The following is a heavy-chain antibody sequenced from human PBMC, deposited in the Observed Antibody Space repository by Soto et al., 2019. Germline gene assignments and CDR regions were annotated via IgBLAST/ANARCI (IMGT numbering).Heavy chain of an antibody. CDR2: IYYSGST. CDR1: GGSISSGGYY. V-gene: IGHV4-31*03. D-gene: IGHD1-7*01. CDR3: ARGPGGGWNYRVDAFDI. J-gene: IGHJ3*02. Sequence: QVQLQESGPGLVKPSQTLSLTCTVSGGSISSGGYYWSWIRQHPGKGLEWIGYIYYSGSTYYNPFLKSRVTISVDTSKNQFSLKLSSVTAADTAVYYCARGPGGGWNYRVDAFDIWGQGTMVTVSS.